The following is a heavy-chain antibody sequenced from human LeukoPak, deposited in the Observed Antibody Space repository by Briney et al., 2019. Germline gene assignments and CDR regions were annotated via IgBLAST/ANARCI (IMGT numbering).Heavy chain of an antibody. Sequence: PGGSLILSCAASGFTVSSNYMIWVRQAPLKGLELVSVIYSGGSTYYADSVKGRFTISRDNSKNTLYLQMNSLRAEDAAVYYCALEDGKTGTFGMDVWGQGTTVTVSS. CDR3: ALEDGKTGTFGMDV. D-gene: IGHD1-1*01. J-gene: IGHJ6*02. CDR2: IYSGGST. CDR1: GFTVSSNY. V-gene: IGHV3-66*02.